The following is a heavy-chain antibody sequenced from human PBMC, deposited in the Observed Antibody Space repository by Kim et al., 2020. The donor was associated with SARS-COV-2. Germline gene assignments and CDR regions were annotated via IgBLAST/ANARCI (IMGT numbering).Heavy chain of an antibody. J-gene: IGHJ4*02. Sequence: NYADSGEGRFIVSRDNAKNSLYLQMNSVRPEDTAVYYCAREGGYTSGYFDYWGQGSLVTVSS. V-gene: IGHV3-11*05. D-gene: IGHD3-10*01. CDR3: AREGGYTSGYFDY.